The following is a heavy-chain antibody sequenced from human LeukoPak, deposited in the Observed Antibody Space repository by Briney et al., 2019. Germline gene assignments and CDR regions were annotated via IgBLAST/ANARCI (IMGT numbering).Heavy chain of an antibody. D-gene: IGHD2-2*01. CDR1: GYTFTGYY. Sequence: ASVKVSCKASGYTFTGYYMHWVRHAPGQGLEWMGLINPNSGGTNNAQKFQGRVTMTRDTSISTAYMELSRLRSDDTAVYYCARAVGYCSSTSCYAVSFDYWGQGTLVTVSS. V-gene: IGHV1-2*02. J-gene: IGHJ4*02. CDR2: INPNSGGT. CDR3: ARAVGYCSSTSCYAVSFDY.